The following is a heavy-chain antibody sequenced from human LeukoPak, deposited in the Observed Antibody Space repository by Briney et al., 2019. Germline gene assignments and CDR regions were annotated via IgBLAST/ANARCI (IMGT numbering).Heavy chain of an antibody. CDR3: AKFQVAARQGPFDY. D-gene: IGHD6-6*01. CDR1: GFTFSSYA. J-gene: IGHJ4*02. V-gene: IGHV3-23*01. Sequence: GGSPKLSCAASGFTFSSYAMSWVRQVPGKGLEWVSAISGGGSSTYYADSVKGRFTISRDNSKNTLYLQMNRLRAEDTAVYYCAKFQVAARQGPFDYWGQGTLVTVSS. CDR2: ISGGGSST.